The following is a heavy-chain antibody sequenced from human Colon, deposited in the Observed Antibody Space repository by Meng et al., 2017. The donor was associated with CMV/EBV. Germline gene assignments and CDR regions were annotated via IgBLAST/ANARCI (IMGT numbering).Heavy chain of an antibody. CDR2: IYTGGNT. Sequence: GGSLRLSCAASGFGVGTNHMTWVRQAPGKGLEWVSVIYTGGNTYYADSVRGRFTISRDSAKNAVHLEMNDLRAEDTAVYYCARAPYHSAWWPWGQGTLVTVSS. J-gene: IGHJ4*02. V-gene: IGHV3-53*01. D-gene: IGHD6-19*01. CDR3: ARAPYHSAWWP. CDR1: GFGVGTNH.